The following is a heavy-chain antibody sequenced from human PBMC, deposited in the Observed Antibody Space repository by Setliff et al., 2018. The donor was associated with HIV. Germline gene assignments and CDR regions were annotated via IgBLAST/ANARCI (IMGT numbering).Heavy chain of an antibody. CDR3: ARGGWSGGGPLHYSYYYLDV. CDR2: LISMFKIP. Sequence: VKVSCTTSGGTFRSQAISWVRQAPGQGLEWMGGLISMFKIPQIAQKFQGRVTITADESTSTAYMGLSSLTSEDTAVYYCARGGWSGGGPLHYSYYYLDVWGQGTAVTVSS. J-gene: IGHJ6*02. D-gene: IGHD2-15*01. V-gene: IGHV1-69*13. CDR1: GGTFRSQA.